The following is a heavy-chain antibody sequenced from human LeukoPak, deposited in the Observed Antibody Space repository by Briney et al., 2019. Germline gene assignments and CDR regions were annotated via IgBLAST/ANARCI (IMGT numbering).Heavy chain of an antibody. CDR3: AARIKGYAFDI. J-gene: IGHJ3*02. Sequence: SETLSLTCAVYGGSFSGYYWSWIRQPPGKGLEWIGEINHSGSTNYNPSLKSRVTISVDTSKNQFSLKLSSETAADTAVYYCAARIKGYAFDIWGQGTMVTVSS. V-gene: IGHV4-34*01. CDR1: GGSFSGYY. CDR2: INHSGST. D-gene: IGHD5-12*01.